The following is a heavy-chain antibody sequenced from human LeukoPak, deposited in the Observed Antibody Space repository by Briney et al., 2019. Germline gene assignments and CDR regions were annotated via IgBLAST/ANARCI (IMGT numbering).Heavy chain of an antibody. D-gene: IGHD3-22*01. Sequence: ASVKVSCKASGGTFSSYAISWVRQAPGQGLEWMGIINPSGGSTSYAQKFQGRVTMTRDTSTSTVYMELSSLRSEDTAVYYCARDLGYYDSSGYYLDYWGQGTLVTVSS. CDR3: ARDLGYYDSSGYYLDY. CDR2: INPSGGST. V-gene: IGHV1-46*01. CDR1: GGTFSSYA. J-gene: IGHJ4*02.